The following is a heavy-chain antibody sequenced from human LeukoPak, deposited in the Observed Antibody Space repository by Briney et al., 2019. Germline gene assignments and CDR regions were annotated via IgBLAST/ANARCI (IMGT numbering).Heavy chain of an antibody. CDR2: INHSGST. J-gene: IGHJ5*02. CDR1: GGSFSTYY. V-gene: IGHV4-34*01. CDR3: AGDYDSSGYYYSS. Sequence: PSETLSLTCAVYGGSFSTYYWSWIRQPPGQGLDLIGEINHSGSTNYNPSLKSRVTISVDMSKIQFSLKLSSVTAADTAVYYCAGDYDSSGYYYSSWGQRTLVTVSS. D-gene: IGHD3-22*01.